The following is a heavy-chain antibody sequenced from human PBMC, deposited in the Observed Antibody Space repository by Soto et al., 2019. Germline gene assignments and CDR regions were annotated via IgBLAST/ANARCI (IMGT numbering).Heavy chain of an antibody. CDR1: GYTFTRSG. J-gene: IGHJ6*02. D-gene: IGHD5-12*01. V-gene: IGHV1-18*01. CDR2: ISTYNGDT. Sequence: QVQLVQSGAEVKKPGASVKVSCKASGYTFTRSGISWVRQAPGQRLEWMGWISTYNGDTNYAQKFQGRVTMTTDTSTSTAYMELRSLRSDDTAVYYCAREGVAAYYYYGMGVWGQGTTVTVSS. CDR3: AREGVAAYYYYGMGV.